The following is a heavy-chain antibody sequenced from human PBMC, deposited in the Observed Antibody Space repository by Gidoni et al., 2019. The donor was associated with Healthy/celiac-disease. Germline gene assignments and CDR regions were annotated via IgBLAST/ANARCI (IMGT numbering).Heavy chain of an antibody. Sequence: EVQLLESGGGLVQPGGSLRRSCAASGFTFSSYAMSWVRQAPGKGLEWVSAISGSGGSTYYADSVKGRFTISRDNSKNTLYLQMNSLRAEDTAVYYCAKDRRSGYYDSSGPLDYWCQGTLVTVSS. CDR1: GFTFSSYA. D-gene: IGHD3-22*01. V-gene: IGHV3-23*01. J-gene: IGHJ4*02. CDR3: AKDRRSGYYDSSGPLDY. CDR2: ISGSGGST.